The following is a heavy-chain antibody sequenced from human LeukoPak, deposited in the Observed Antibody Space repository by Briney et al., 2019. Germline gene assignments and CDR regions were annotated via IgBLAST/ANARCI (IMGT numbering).Heavy chain of an antibody. CDR1: GGSIRGYY. CDR3: ARAVLYRGYGVIDY. D-gene: IGHD5-12*01. J-gene: IGHJ4*02. V-gene: IGHV4-59*08. CDR2: IYYSGIT. Sequence: SETLSLTCTVSGGSIRGYYWSWIRQPPGKGLEYIGFIYYSGITNYNPSLKSRVTISVDTSKNPFSLKLSSVTAADTAVYYCARAVLYRGYGVIDYWGQGTLVTVSS.